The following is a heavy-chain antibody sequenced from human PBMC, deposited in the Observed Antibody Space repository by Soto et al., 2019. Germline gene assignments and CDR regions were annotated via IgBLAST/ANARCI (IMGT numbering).Heavy chain of an antibody. CDR2: IKQDGSEK. D-gene: IGHD3-10*01. V-gene: IGHV3-7*01. J-gene: IGHJ5*02. Sequence: GALRLSCAASGFTFSSYWMSWVRQAPGKGLEWVANIKQDGSEKYYVDSVKGRFTISRDNAKNSPYLQMNSLRAEDTAVYYCARVKVITMVRGVITKGNRFVPWGQGXL. CDR1: GFTFSSYW. CDR3: ARVKVITMVRGVITKGNRFVP.